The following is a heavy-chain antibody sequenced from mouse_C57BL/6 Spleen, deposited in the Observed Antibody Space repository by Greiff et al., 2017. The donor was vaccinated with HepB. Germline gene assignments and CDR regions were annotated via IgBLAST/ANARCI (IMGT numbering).Heavy chain of an antibody. Sequence: VQLQQSVAELVRPGASVKLSCTASGFNIKNTYMHWVKQRPEQGLEWIGRIDPANGNTKYAPKFQGKATITADTSSNTAYLQLSSLTSEDTAIYYCAGGYRGYGSTSYFDYWGQGTTLTVSS. J-gene: IGHJ2*01. CDR1: GFNIKNTY. V-gene: IGHV14-3*01. CDR3: AGGYRGYGSTSYFDY. CDR2: IDPANGNT. D-gene: IGHD1-1*01.